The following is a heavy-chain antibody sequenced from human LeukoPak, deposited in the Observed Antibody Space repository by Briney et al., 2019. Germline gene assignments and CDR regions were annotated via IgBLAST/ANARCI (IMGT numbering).Heavy chain of an antibody. CDR2: FTGDGGGT. J-gene: IGHJ3*02. D-gene: IGHD3-16*01. CDR3: ATSSVWGGAFTI. V-gene: IGHV3-74*01. Sequence: GGSLRLSCAASGFTFSSYSMYWVRQAPGKGLMWVSRFTGDGGGTYYVDSVKGRFTVSRDNSKNTLYLQMSSLRAEDTAVYYCATSSVWGGAFTIWGQGKMVTVSS. CDR1: GFTFSSYS.